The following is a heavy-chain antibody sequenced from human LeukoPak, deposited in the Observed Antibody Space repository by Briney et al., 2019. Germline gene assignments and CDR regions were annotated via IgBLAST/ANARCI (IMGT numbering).Heavy chain of an antibody. CDR2: ISSSSSTI. Sequence: AGGSLRLSCAASGFTFSSYSMNWVRQAPGKGLEWVSYISSSSSTIHYADSVKGRFTISRDNAKNSLYLQMNSLRDEDTAVYYCARSYDFWDYYYMDVWGKGTTVTVSS. V-gene: IGHV3-48*02. J-gene: IGHJ6*03. CDR3: ARSYDFWDYYYMDV. CDR1: GFTFSSYS. D-gene: IGHD3-3*01.